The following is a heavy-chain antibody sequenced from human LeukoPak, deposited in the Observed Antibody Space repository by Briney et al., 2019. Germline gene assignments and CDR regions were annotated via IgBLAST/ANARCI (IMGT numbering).Heavy chain of an antibody. CDR2: ISGSGGST. CDR3: ARVGATTDY. Sequence: PGGSLRLSCAASGFTFSSYAMSWVRQAPGKGLEWVSSISGSGGSTKHADSVKGRFTISRDNSKNTLYLQMNSLRAEDTAVYYCARVGATTDYWGQGTLVTVSS. J-gene: IGHJ4*02. V-gene: IGHV3-23*01. CDR1: GFTFSSYA. D-gene: IGHD1-26*01.